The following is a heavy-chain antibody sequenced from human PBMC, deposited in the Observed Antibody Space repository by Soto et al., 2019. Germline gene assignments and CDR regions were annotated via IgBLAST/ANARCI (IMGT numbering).Heavy chain of an antibody. Sequence: SVKVSCKASGGTFSSYAISWVRQAPGQGLEWMGGIIPIFGTANYAQKFQGRVTITADESTSTAYMELSSLRSEDTAVYYCARDLPGGSYYPFGGAFDIWGQGTMVTVSS. CDR1: GGTFSSYA. CDR3: ARDLPGGSYYPFGGAFDI. CDR2: IIPIFGTA. V-gene: IGHV1-69*13. D-gene: IGHD1-26*01. J-gene: IGHJ3*02.